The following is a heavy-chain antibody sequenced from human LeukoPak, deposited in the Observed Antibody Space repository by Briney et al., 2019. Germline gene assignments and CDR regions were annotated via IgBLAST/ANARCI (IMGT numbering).Heavy chain of an antibody. V-gene: IGHV4-59*01. D-gene: IGHD3-10*01. CDR3: ARDGFGVAENWFDP. CDR2: IYYSGSN. Sequence: SETLSLTCTVSGGSINSYYRSWIRQPPGKGLEWIGYIYYSGSNHYNHSLKNRVTISGDTPKNQFPLKLRPGTGAGAAVYSCARDGFGVAENWFDPWGQETLVTVSS. CDR1: GGSINSYY. J-gene: IGHJ5*02.